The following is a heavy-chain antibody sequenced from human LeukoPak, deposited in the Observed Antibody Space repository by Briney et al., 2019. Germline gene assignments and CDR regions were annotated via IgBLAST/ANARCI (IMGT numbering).Heavy chain of an antibody. V-gene: IGHV3-23*01. J-gene: IGHJ4*02. D-gene: IGHD3-10*01. CDR1: GFTFSSFV. Sequence: PGGSLRLSCAASGFTFSSFVMSWVRQAPGKGLEWVSSIGGSGGGTYYADSVKGRFTISRDNSKNTVYLQMSSLRAEDTALYNCVKIGRGVTYGYWGQGTLVTVSS. CDR3: VKIGRGVTYGY. CDR2: IGGSGGGT.